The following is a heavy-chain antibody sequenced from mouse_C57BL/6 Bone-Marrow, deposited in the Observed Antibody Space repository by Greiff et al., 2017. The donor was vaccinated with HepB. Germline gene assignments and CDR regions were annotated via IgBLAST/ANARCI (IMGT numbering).Heavy chain of an antibody. CDR2: IDPSDSYT. J-gene: IGHJ2*01. CDR1: GYTFTSYW. Sequence: QVQLKQPGAELVKPGASVKLSCKASGYTFTSYWMQWVKQRPGQGLEWIGEIDPSDSYTNYNQKFKGKATLTVDTSSSTAYMQLSSLTSEDSAVYYCARDYGNPPGSYYCDYWGQGTTLTVSS. V-gene: IGHV1-50*01. D-gene: IGHD2-1*01. CDR3: ARDYGNPPGSYYCDY.